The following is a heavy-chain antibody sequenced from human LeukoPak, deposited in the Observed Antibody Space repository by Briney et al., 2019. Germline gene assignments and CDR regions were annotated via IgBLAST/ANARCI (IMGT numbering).Heavy chain of an antibody. CDR3: ARGLGEAPTTVLS. J-gene: IGHJ5*02. Sequence: PSETLSLTCTVSGYSISSGYYWGWIRQPPGKGLEWIGSIYHSGSTYYNPSLKSRVTISVDTSKNQFSLKLSSVTAADTAVYYCARGLGEAPTTVLSWGQGTLVTVSS. CDR1: GYSISSGYY. D-gene: IGHD3-16*01. CDR2: IYHSGST. V-gene: IGHV4-38-2*02.